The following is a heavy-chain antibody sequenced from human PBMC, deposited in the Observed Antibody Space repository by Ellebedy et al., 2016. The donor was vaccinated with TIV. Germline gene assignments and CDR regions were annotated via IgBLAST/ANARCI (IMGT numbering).Heavy chain of an antibody. D-gene: IGHD5-18*01. Sequence: SETLSLTCTVSGGSISSYYCSWIRQPPGKGLEWIGYIYYSGSTNYNPSLKSRVTISVDTSKNQFSLKLSSVTAADTAVYYCARVGRGYSYGPFDYWGQGTLVTVSS. V-gene: IGHV4-59*01. CDR1: GGSISSYY. CDR2: IYYSGST. J-gene: IGHJ4*02. CDR3: ARVGRGYSYGPFDY.